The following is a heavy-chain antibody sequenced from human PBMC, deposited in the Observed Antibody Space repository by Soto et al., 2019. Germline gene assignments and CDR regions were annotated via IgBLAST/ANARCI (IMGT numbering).Heavy chain of an antibody. V-gene: IGHV4-59*01. Sequence: ASETLSLTCTVSGGSISSYYWSWIRQPPGKGLEWIGYIYYSGSTNYNPSLKSRVTISVDTSKNQFSLKLSSVTAADTAVYYCARDYYDSSGYHEYFQHWGRGTLVTVSS. CDR3: ARDYYDSSGYHEYFQH. CDR1: GGSISSYY. J-gene: IGHJ1*01. D-gene: IGHD3-22*01. CDR2: IYYSGST.